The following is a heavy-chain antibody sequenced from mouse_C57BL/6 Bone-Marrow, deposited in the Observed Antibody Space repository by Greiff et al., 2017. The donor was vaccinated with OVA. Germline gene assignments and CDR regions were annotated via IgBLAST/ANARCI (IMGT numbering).Heavy chain of an antibody. Sequence: VQLQQSGPVLVKPGASVKMSCKASGYTFTDYYMNWVKQSHGKSLEWIGVINPYNGGTSYNQKFKGKATLTVDKSSSTAYMELNSLTSEDSAVYYCARPGFYGSSYCWYFDVWGTGTTVTVSS. CDR3: ARPGFYGSSYCWYFDV. J-gene: IGHJ1*03. V-gene: IGHV1-19*01. D-gene: IGHD1-1*01. CDR2: INPYNGGT. CDR1: GYTFTDYY.